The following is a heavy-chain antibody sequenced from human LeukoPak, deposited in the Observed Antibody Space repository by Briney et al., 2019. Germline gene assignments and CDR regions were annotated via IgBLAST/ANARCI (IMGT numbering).Heavy chain of an antibody. Sequence: GGSLRLSCAASGFIVKNRYMSWVRQAPGKGLQWVAGISCDAGSQLHADSVKGRFTISRDNSKSTLYLQMNSLRAEDTAVYYCARDYSTGYFYFDYWGQGTLVTVSS. CDR1: GFIVKNRY. CDR3: ARDYSTGYFYFDY. V-gene: IGHV3-30*01. D-gene: IGHD3-22*01. CDR2: ISCDAGSQ. J-gene: IGHJ4*02.